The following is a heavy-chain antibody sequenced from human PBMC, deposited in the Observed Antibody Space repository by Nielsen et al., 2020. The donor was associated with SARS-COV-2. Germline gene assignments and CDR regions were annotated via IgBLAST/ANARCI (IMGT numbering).Heavy chain of an antibody. CDR3: ARETIDHTSSFVDY. D-gene: IGHD6-6*01. CDR1: GFTFSSYG. Sequence: GGSLRLSCAASGFTFSSYGMHWVRQAPGKGLEGVAVIWYDGSNKYYADSVKGRFTISRDNSKNTLYLQMNSLRAEDTAVYYCARETIDHTSSFVDYWGQGTLVTVSS. CDR2: IWYDGSNK. J-gene: IGHJ4*02. V-gene: IGHV3-33*01.